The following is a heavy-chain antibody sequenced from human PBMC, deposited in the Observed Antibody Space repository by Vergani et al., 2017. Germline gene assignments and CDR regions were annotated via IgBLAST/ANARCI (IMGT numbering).Heavy chain of an antibody. V-gene: IGHV3-30-3*01. CDR1: RFTFSSYT. CDR3: ARDSRDGYKDYYYYMDV. CDR2: ISYDGSNK. J-gene: IGHJ6*03. D-gene: IGHD5-24*01. Sequence: QVQLVESGGGVVQPGRSLRLSCAASRFTFSSYTMHWVRQAPGKGLEWVAVISYDGSNKYYADSVKGRFTISRDNSNNTLYLQMNSLRAEDTAVYYCARDSRDGYKDYYYYMDVWGKGTTVTVSS.